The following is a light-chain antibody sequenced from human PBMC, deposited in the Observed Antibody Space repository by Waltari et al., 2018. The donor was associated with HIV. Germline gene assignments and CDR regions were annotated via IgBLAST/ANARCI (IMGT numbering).Light chain of an antibody. J-gene: IGLJ2*01. Sequence: QSALTQPPSASGSPGQSVTISCTGTSSDIGAYIYVSWYQQYPGKAPKLMIYEVTQRPSGVPDRFSASRSGNTASLTVSGLQPEDEADYYCSSYGGNNNLLFGGGTKLTVL. V-gene: IGLV2-8*01. CDR3: SSYGGNNNLL. CDR1: SSDIGAYIY. CDR2: EVT.